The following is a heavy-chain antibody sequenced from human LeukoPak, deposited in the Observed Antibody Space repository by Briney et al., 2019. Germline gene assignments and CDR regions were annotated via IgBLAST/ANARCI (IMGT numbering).Heavy chain of an antibody. CDR3: ARSSSTSNWFDP. CDR2: MNPNSGNT. V-gene: IGHV1-8*01. D-gene: IGHD2-2*01. CDR1: GYTFTSYD. Sequence: VSVKVSCKASGYTFTSYDINWVRQATGQGLEWMGWMNPNSGNTGYAQKFQGRVTMTRNTSISTAYMELSSLRSEDTAVYYCARSSSTSNWFDPWGQGTLVTVSS. J-gene: IGHJ5*02.